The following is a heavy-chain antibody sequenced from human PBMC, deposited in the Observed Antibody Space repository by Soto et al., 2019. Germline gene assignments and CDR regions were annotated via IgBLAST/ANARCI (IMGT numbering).Heavy chain of an antibody. CDR1: GYPFTHYD. V-gene: IGHV1-8*01. CDR2: MNTNSGNT. J-gene: IGHJ4*02. CDR3: ARKPLQEGNDY. Sequence: XSVKVPCKASGYPFTHYDINLVGHTTGQGLEWMGWMNTNSGNTGYAQKFQGRVTMTRNTSISTAYMELSTLRSEDTAVYYCARKPLQEGNDYWGQGTLVTVSS. D-gene: IGHD4-4*01.